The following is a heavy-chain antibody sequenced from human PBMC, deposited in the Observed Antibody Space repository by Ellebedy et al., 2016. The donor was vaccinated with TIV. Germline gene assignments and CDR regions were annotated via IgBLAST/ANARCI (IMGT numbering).Heavy chain of an antibody. V-gene: IGHV3-33*01. D-gene: IGHD2-21*02. Sequence: GESLKISCTASGFIFSNYGMHWVRQAPGKGLEWVAFIWYDGSNKFYADSVKGRFTISRDNSKNTLYLQMSSLGVDDTAIFYCARDRHVDRGDCLDYWGQGTLVTVSS. CDR2: IWYDGSNK. J-gene: IGHJ4*02. CDR3: ARDRHVDRGDCLDY. CDR1: GFIFSNYG.